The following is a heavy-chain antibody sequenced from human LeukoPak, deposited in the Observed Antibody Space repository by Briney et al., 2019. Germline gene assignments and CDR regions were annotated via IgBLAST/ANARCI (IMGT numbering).Heavy chain of an antibody. CDR3: ARDVGDTAMVALY. CDR2: INPNSGGT. J-gene: IGHJ4*02. CDR1: GYTFTGYY. V-gene: IGHV1-2*02. D-gene: IGHD5-18*01. Sequence: ASVKVSCKASGYTFTGYYMHWVRQAPGQGLEWMGWINPNSGGTNYAQKLQGRVTMTTDTSTSTAYMELRSLRSGDTAVYYCARDVGDTAMVALYWGQGTLVTVSS.